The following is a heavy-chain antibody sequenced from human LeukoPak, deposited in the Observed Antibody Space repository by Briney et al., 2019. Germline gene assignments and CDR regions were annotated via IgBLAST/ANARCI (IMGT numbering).Heavy chain of an antibody. V-gene: IGHV3-21*01. Sequence: GGSLRLSWAAAGFTFRNFAMNWVSQAPGKGMQWVSSISSSSSYIYHADSVKGRFTISRDNANNSLYLQMNSLRAEDTAVYYCARDLRILEWLSTNWGQGTLVTVSS. D-gene: IGHD3-3*01. CDR2: ISSSSSYI. CDR3: ARDLRILEWLSTN. CDR1: GFTFRNFA. J-gene: IGHJ4*02.